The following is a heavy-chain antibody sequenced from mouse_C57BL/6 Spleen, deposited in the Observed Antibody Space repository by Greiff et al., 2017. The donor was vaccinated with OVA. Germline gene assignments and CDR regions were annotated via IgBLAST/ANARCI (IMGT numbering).Heavy chain of an antibody. V-gene: IGHV5-17*01. J-gene: IGHJ3*01. D-gene: IGHD2-3*01. Sequence: EVQRVESGGGLVKPGGSLKLSCAASGFTFSDYGMHWVRQAPEKGLEWVAYISSGSSTIYYADTVKGRFTISRDNAKNTLFLQMTSLRSEDTAMYYCARRSIYDGYSYFAYWGQGTLVTVAA. CDR2: ISSGSSTI. CDR3: ARRSIYDGYSYFAY. CDR1: GFTFSDYG.